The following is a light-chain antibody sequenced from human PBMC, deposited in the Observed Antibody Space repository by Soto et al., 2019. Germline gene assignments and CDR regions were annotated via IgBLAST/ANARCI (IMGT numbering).Light chain of an antibody. CDR2: GAS. CDR3: QQYGSSPFA. Sequence: EIVLTQSPGTLSLSPGERATLSYRVSQSVSSSYLAWYQQKPGQAPRLLIYGASSRATGIPDRFSGSGSGTDFTLTISRLEPEDFAVYYCQQYGSSPFAFGQGTRLEIK. V-gene: IGKV3-20*01. J-gene: IGKJ5*01. CDR1: QSVSSSY.